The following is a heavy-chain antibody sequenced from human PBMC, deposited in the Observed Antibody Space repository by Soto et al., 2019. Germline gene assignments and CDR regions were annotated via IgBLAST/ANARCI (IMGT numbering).Heavy chain of an antibody. Sequence: TSVKVSCETPGDSFTRYNIHWVRQAPGQRLEWMGWINVGNGNTRYSQKFQGRLTLTRDTPGNTAYLELNSLISEDTAVYYCATPKDYEGSFYSWGQGTLVTVSS. V-gene: IGHV1-3*01. D-gene: IGHD3-22*01. CDR2: INVGNGNT. CDR1: GDSFTRYN. J-gene: IGHJ4*02. CDR3: ATPKDYEGSFYS.